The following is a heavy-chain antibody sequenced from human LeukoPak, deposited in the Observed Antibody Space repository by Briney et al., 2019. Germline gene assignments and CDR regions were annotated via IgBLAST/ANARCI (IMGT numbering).Heavy chain of an antibody. CDR2: INLDGGER. J-gene: IGHJ4*02. CDR3: GRVIAGAIDY. D-gene: IGHD6-13*01. CDR1: GFIFSGYS. Sequence: GGSLRLSCAASGFIFSGYSMTWVRQAPGKGLEWVANINLDGGERFYVDFVKGRFTISRDNADNSMYLQMNSLRAEDTAVYYCGRVIAGAIDYWGQGTLVTVSS. V-gene: IGHV3-7*01.